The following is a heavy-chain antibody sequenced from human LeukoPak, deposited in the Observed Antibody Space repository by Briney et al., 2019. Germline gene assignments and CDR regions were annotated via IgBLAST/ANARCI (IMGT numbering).Heavy chain of an antibody. CDR2: ISGSGGST. D-gene: IGHD2-2*01. CDR3: AKDQYCSSTSCSACFDY. J-gene: IGHJ4*02. CDR1: GFTFSSYA. V-gene: IGHV3-23*01. Sequence: GGSLRLSCAASGFTFSSYAMSWVRQAPGKGLEWVSAISGSGGSTYYADSVKGRFTISRDNSKNTLYLQMNSLRAEDTAIYYCAKDQYCSSTSCSACFDYWGQGTLVTVSS.